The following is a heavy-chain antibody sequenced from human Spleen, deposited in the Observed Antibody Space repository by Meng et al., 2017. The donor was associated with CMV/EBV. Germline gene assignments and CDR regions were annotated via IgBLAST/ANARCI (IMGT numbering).Heavy chain of an antibody. CDR1: GLTFSNYA. CDR3: ARSMLEVNRYYYGMDV. D-gene: IGHD1-1*01. J-gene: IGHJ6*04. CDR2: IYSGGYT. Sequence: GESLKISCAASGLTFSNYAMTWVRQAPGKGLEWVSVIYSGGYTDYADSVKGRFTITRDNAKNSLFLQMNSLRAEDTAVYYCARSMLEVNRYYYGMDVWGEGTPVTVSS. V-gene: IGHV3-23*03.